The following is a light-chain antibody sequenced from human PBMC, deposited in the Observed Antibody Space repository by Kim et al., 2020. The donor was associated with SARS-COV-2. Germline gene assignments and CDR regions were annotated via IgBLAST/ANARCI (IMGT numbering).Light chain of an antibody. CDR2: GAS. V-gene: IGKV3-20*01. J-gene: IGKJ5*01. CDR1: QSVRSSY. Sequence: IVLTQSPGTLSLSPGERATLSCRASQSVRSSYVAWYQQKPGQAPRPLIYGASNRATGIPDRFSGSGSGTDFTLTISRLEPEDFAVYYCQQHGGSPRITFGQGTRLEIK. CDR3: QQHGGSPRIT.